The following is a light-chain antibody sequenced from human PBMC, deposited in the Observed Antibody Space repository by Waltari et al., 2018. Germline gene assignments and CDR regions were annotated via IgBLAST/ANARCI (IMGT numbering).Light chain of an antibody. Sequence: DIQMTQSPSTLSSSVGDRITITCRASQSISSWLAWYQQKPGKAPKLLINKASSLERGVPSRFSGSGSGTEFTLTISSQQPDDFATYYSQQYTSFGPGTKVDIK. J-gene: IGKJ3*01. V-gene: IGKV1-5*03. CDR2: KAS. CDR3: QQYTS. CDR1: QSISSW.